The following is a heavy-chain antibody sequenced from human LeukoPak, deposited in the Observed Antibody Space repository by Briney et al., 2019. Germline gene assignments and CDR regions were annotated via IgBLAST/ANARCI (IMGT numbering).Heavy chain of an antibody. J-gene: IGHJ4*02. Sequence: GGSLRLSCAASGFTVSSNYMSWVRQAPGKGLEWVSVIYSGGRTYYSGSVKGRFTISRDNSKNTLYLQMNSLRAEDTAVYYCARDKSSSGWYGAPFDYWGQGTLVTVSS. CDR3: ARDKSSSGWYGAPFDY. CDR1: GFTVSSNY. D-gene: IGHD6-19*01. CDR2: IYSGGRT. V-gene: IGHV3-66*02.